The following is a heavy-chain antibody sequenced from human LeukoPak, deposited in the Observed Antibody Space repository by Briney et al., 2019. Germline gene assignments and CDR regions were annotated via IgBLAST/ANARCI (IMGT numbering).Heavy chain of an antibody. V-gene: IGHV3-48*01. CDR2: ISSSSSTI. CDR3: AREGALTVTKDAFDI. CDR1: GFTFSSYS. J-gene: IGHJ3*02. Sequence: GGSLRLSCAASGFTFSSYSMNWVRQAPGKGLEWVSYISSSSSTIYYADSVKGRFTISRDNAKNSLYLQMNSLRAEDTAVYLCAREGALTVTKDAFDIWGQGTMVTVSS. D-gene: IGHD4-17*01.